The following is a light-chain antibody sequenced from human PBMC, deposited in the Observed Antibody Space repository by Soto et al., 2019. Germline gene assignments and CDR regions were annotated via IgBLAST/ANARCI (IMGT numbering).Light chain of an antibody. CDR2: EVS. CDR1: SRDVGKYDY. V-gene: IGLV2-8*01. Sequence: QSALAQPPSASGSPGQSVTISCTGTSRDVGKYDYVSWFQHHPGKAPKLIIYEVSKRPSGVPDRFSGSKSGSTASLTVSGLQAEDEADYYCCSYAGSSTYVFGTGTKVTVL. J-gene: IGLJ1*01. CDR3: CSYAGSSTYV.